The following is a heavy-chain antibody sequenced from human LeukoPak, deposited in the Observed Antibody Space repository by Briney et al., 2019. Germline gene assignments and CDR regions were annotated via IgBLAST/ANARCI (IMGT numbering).Heavy chain of an antibody. CDR3: ARGLGVVTAQPEQPKPRYFDL. CDR1: GYTFTGYY. D-gene: IGHD2-21*02. J-gene: IGHJ2*01. Sequence: ASVKVSCKASGYTFTGYYMHWVRQAPGQGLEWMGWINPNSGGTNYAQNLQGRVTMTTDTSTSTAYMELRSLRSDNIAVYYCARGLGVVTAQPEQPKPRYFDLWGRGTQVTVSS. V-gene: IGHV1-2*02. CDR2: INPNSGGT.